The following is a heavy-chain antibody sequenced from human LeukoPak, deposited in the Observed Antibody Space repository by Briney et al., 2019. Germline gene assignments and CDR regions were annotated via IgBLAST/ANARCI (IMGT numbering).Heavy chain of an antibody. CDR2: IYYSGST. D-gene: IGHD3-16*02. V-gene: IGHV4-39*01. J-gene: IGHJ4*02. CDR3: ASRRGYYDYVWGSYRLDY. Sequence: PSETLSLTCTVSGGSISSSSYYWGWIRQPPGKGLEWIGSIYYSGSTYYNPSLKSRVTISVDTSKNQFSLKLSSVTAADTAVYYCASRRGYYDYVWGSYRLDYWGQGTLFTVSS. CDR1: GGSISSSSYY.